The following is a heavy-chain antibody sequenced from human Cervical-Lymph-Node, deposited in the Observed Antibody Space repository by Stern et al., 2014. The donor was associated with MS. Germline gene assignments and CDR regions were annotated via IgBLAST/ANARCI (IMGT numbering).Heavy chain of an antibody. Sequence: QDQLVQSGAEVKKAGASVRVSCKASGYRFTSYAMDWVRQAPGQRLEWMGWINAANGHTKYSQKFQGRVTFTRDTSASTAYMELSSLTSEDTAVYYCARSTNVEWFLYGNSYNVMDVWGQGTTVTVSS. CDR1: GYRFTSYA. CDR2: INAANGHT. J-gene: IGHJ6*02. V-gene: IGHV1-3*01. CDR3: ARSTNVEWFLYGNSYNVMDV. D-gene: IGHD3-3*01.